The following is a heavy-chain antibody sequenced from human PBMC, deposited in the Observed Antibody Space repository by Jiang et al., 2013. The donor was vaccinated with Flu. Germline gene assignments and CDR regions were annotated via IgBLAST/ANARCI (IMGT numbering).Heavy chain of an antibody. CDR2: IYWDDDK. J-gene: IGHJ5*02. Sequence: KPTQTLTLTCTFSGFSLSTRGVGVGWVRQPPGKALEWLALIYWDDDKRYSPSLKSRLTITKDTSKNQVVLTMTNMDPVDTATYYCAHRRPWLNWYDPWGQGTLVTVSS. CDR1: GFSLSTRGVG. V-gene: IGHV2-5*02. CDR3: AHRRPWLNWYDP. D-gene: IGHD5-12*01.